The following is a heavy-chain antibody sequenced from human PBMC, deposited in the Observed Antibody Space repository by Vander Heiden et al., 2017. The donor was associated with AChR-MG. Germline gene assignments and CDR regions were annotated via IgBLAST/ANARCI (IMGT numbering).Heavy chain of an antibody. V-gene: IGHV3-33*01. CDR2: IWYDGSNK. CDR3: AREMATGHGDY. D-gene: IGHD5-12*01. Sequence: QVQLVESGGGVVQPGRSLSLSCASSGFTFSSDGMHWVRQAPGKGLEWVAVIWYDGSNKYYADSVKGRFTISRDNSKNTLYLQMNSLRAEDTAVYYCAREMATGHGDYWGQGTLVTVSS. CDR1: GFTFSSDG. J-gene: IGHJ4*02.